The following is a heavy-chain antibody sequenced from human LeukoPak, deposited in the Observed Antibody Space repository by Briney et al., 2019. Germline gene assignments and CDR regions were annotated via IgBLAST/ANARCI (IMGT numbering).Heavy chain of an antibody. V-gene: IGHV3-30-3*01. J-gene: IGHJ4*02. CDR1: GFTFSSYA. D-gene: IGHD5-12*01. CDR3: ARGYSGYDWGVDY. CDR2: ISYDGSNK. Sequence: GRSLGLSCAASGFTFSSYAMHWVRQAPGKGLEWVAVISYDGSNKYYADSVKGRFTISRDNSKNTLYLQMNSLRAEDTAVYYCARGYSGYDWGVDYWGQGTLVTVSS.